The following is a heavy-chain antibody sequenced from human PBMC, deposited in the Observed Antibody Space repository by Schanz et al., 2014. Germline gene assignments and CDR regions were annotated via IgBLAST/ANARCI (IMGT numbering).Heavy chain of an antibody. CDR3: ARAREVVAKIFDV. J-gene: IGHJ3*01. V-gene: IGHV3-7*01. D-gene: IGHD3-22*01. CDR1: GFTFSSYC. CDR2: INQDGSEK. Sequence: EVQLVESGGGLVQPGGSLRLSCAASGFTFSSYCINWVRQAPGKGLEWVANINQDGSEKYYVDSVKGRFTISRDNAKNSLYLQMNSLRAEDTGVYYCARAREVVAKIFDVWGQGTMVTVSS.